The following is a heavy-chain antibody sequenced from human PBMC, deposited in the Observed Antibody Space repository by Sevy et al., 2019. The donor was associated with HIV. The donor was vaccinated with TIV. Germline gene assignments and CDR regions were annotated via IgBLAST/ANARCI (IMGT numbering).Heavy chain of an antibody. V-gene: IGHV3-48*03. CDR1: GFTFSSYE. CDR3: ARDGRTIQLYTNYFDY. J-gene: IGHJ4*02. D-gene: IGHD5-18*01. CDR2: ISSSGSTI. Sequence: GGSLRLSCAASGFTFSSYEMNWVRQAPGKGLEWVSYISSSGSTIYYADSVKGRFTISRDNAKNSLYLQMNSLRAEDTAVYYCARDGRTIQLYTNYFDYWGQGTLVTVSS.